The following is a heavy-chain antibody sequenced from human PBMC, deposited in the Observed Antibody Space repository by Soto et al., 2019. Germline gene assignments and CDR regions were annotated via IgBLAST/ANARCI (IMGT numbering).Heavy chain of an antibody. CDR3: ARGFSLRYFDWLSLEPEYYFDY. CDR2: IYYSGST. CDR1: GGSISSYY. J-gene: IGHJ4*02. D-gene: IGHD3-9*01. V-gene: IGHV4-59*01. Sequence: PSETLSLTCTVSGGSISSYYWSWIRQPPGKGLEWIGYIYYSGSTNYNPSPKSRVTISVDTSKNQFSLKLSSVTAADTAVYYCARGFSLRYFDWLSLEPEYYFDYWGQGTLVTVSS.